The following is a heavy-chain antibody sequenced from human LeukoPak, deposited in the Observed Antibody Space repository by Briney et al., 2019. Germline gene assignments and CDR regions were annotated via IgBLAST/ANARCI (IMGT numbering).Heavy chain of an antibody. CDR2: ISSSSSYI. V-gene: IGHV3-21*01. D-gene: IGHD2-21*02. CDR3: ARDRAYCGGDCYQGYNWFDP. J-gene: IGHJ5*02. Sequence: PGGSLRLSCAASGFTFSSYSMNWVRQAPGKGLEWVSSISSSSSYIYYADSVKGRFTISRDNAKNSLYLQMNSLRAEDTAVYYCARDRAYCGGDCYQGYNWFDPWGQGTLVTVSS. CDR1: GFTFSSYS.